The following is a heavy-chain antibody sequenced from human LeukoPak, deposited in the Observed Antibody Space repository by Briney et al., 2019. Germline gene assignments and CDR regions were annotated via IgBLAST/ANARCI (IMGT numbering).Heavy chain of an antibody. D-gene: IGHD3-22*01. CDR3: ATDDYDSSVPI. CDR2: ISTSSDSK. V-gene: IGHV3-48*04. CDR1: GFTFSRYN. Sequence: PGGSLRLSSAAPGFTFSRYNMNWVRQAPGKGLEWVSYISTSSDSKYYADSVKGRFTISRDHAENSLYLQMNSLRAEDTAVYYCATDDYDSSVPIWGQGTMVTVS. J-gene: IGHJ3*02.